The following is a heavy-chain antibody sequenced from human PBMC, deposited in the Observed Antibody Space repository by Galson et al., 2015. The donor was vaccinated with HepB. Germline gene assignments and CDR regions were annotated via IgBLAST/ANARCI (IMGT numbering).Heavy chain of an antibody. J-gene: IGHJ4*02. D-gene: IGHD6-19*01. CDR2: IKSKADGGTT. V-gene: IGHV3-15*01. CDR1: GFTFSTAR. CDR3: TRGLAGPGYC. Sequence: SLRLSCAASGFTFSTARMSWVRQAPGKGLEWVGRIKSKADGGTTDYAAPVKGRFTISRDDSKNTLYLQLNSLKTEDTAVYYCTRGLAGPGYCWGQGTLVTVSS.